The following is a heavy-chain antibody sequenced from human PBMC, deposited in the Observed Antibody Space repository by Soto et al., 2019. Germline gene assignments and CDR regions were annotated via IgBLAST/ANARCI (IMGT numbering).Heavy chain of an antibody. J-gene: IGHJ4*01. D-gene: IGHD4-17*01. Sequence: GGSLRLSCAASGFTFSSYSMNWVRQAPGKGLEWVSYISSSSSTIYYADSVKGRFTISRDNAKNSLYLQMNSLRAEDTAVYYCAIHKFYDDRKSIDDWGQGTAVTVSS. CDR1: GFTFSSYS. CDR2: ISSSSSTI. CDR3: AIHKFYDDRKSIDD. V-gene: IGHV3-48*01.